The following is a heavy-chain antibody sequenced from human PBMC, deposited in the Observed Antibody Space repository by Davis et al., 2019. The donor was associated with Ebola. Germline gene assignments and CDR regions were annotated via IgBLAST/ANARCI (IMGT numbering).Heavy chain of an antibody. J-gene: IGHJ4*02. D-gene: IGHD6-25*01. CDR3: AKAGSSGWRDFDY. CDR2: TRNKANGYTT. Sequence: PGGSLRLSCAASGFTFNNYHMNWVRQAPGKGLEWVGRTRNKANGYTTEYAASVKGRFTVSRDDSKNSLYLQMNTLGTEDTAVYYCAKAGSSGWRDFDYWGQGTLVTVSS. V-gene: IGHV3-72*01. CDR1: GFTFNNYH.